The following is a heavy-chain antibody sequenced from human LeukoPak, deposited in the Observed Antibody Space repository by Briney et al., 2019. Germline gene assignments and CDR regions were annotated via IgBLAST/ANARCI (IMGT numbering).Heavy chain of an antibody. Sequence: GGSLRLSCAASGFTFSSYEMNWVRQAPGKGREWVPYISSGGSTVYYSDSVKGRFTISRDNAKNSLYLQMNSLRAEDTAVYYCAREEGYDSIDYWGQGTLVTVSS. V-gene: IGHV3-48*03. J-gene: IGHJ4*02. CDR3: AREEGYDSIDY. CDR2: ISSGGSTV. D-gene: IGHD3-22*01. CDR1: GFTFSSYE.